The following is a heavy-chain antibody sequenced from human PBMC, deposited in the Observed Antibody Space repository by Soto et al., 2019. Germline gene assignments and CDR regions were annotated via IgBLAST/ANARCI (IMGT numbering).Heavy chain of an antibody. Sequence: QVQLVQSGAEVKKPGASVKVSCKASGYTFTSYGISWLRRAPGKGLKGLGWISAYNGNTNYEQKLQGSVTMTTDTSTSTAYMELRSLRSDDTAVYYCARGTTVETGSYWGQGTLVTVSS. CDR1: GYTFTSYG. D-gene: IGHD4-17*01. CDR2: ISAYNGNT. J-gene: IGHJ4*02. V-gene: IGHV1-18*01. CDR3: ARGTTVETGSY.